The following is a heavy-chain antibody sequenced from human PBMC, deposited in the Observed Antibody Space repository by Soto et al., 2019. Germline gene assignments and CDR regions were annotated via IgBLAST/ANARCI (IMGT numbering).Heavy chain of an antibody. J-gene: IGHJ5*02. CDR2: MNPNSGNT. V-gene: IGHV1-8*01. CDR3: ARGIDYWNYWFDP. CDR1: GYTFTSYD. D-gene: IGHD1-7*01. Sequence: ASVKVSCKASGYTFTSYDINCVRQATGQGLEWMGWMNPNSGNTGYAQKFQGRVTMTRNTSISTAYMELSSLRSEDTAVYYCARGIDYWNYWFDPWGQGTLVTVSS.